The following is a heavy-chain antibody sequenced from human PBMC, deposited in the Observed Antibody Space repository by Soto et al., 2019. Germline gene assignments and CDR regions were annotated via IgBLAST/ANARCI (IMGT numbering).Heavy chain of an antibody. V-gene: IGHV3-13*01. CDR1: GFTFSSYD. Sequence: EVQLVESGGGLVQPGGSLRLSCAASGFTFSSYDMHWVRQATGKGLEWVSAIGTAVDTYYPGSVKGRFTISRENAKNSLYLQMNSLRAGDTAVYYCARSYCSSTSCFLFDYWGQGTLVTVSS. CDR3: ARSYCSSTSCFLFDY. CDR2: IGTAVDT. J-gene: IGHJ4*02. D-gene: IGHD2-2*01.